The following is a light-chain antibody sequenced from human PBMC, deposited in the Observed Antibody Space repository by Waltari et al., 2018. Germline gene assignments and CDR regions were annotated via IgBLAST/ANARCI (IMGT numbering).Light chain of an antibody. CDR3: QQSYSVPWT. V-gene: IGKV1-39*01. CDR1: QTITNY. J-gene: IGKJ1*01. Sequence: DIQMTQSPSSLSASVGDRVTITYRASQTITNYLTWYQQKPGKAPKLLIYGASTLQSGVPSRFSGSGSGTYFTLTVSSLQPEDFADYYCQQSYSVPWTFGQGTKVEVK. CDR2: GAS.